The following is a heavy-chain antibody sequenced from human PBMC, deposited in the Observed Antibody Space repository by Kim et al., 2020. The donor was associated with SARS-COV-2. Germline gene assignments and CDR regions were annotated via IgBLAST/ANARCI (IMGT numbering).Heavy chain of an antibody. J-gene: IGHJ4*02. Sequence: TNSTPSLQSRVTISVDKSKTPFSLKLSSVTAADTAVYYCVVVTAIYYFDYWGQGTLVTVSS. CDR2: T. CDR3: VVVTAIYYFDY. D-gene: IGHD2-21*02. V-gene: IGHV4-4*02.